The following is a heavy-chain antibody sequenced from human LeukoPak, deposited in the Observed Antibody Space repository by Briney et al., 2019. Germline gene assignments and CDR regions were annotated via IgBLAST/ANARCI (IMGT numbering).Heavy chain of an antibody. D-gene: IGHD1-26*01. Sequence: KASETLSLTCTVSGASISSSPHYWGWLRQAPGKGLEWIGTLYYSGTTFYKPSLKSRLTMSVDTSKNQFSLMLTSVTAADTAVYYCARGDELLLWYFDLWGRGTLVTVSS. V-gene: IGHV4-39*07. CDR1: GASISSSPHY. CDR3: ARGDELLLWYFDL. CDR2: LYYSGTT. J-gene: IGHJ2*01.